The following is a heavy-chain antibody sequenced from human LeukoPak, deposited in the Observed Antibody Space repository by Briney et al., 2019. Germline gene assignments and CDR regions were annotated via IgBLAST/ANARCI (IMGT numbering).Heavy chain of an antibody. CDR1: GFTFSSYE. CDR3: TRNTAYDILTGYYTNSHFDY. V-gene: IGHV3-48*03. CDR2: ISSSGDTF. D-gene: IGHD3-9*01. Sequence: PGVSLRLTCAASGFTFSSYEMNWVRQAQGKGLEWFAHISSSGDTFFYADSMKGRFTISRANAKNSLYLQMNSLSAEDTAVYYFTRNTAYDILTGYYTNSHFDYWGQGTLVTVSS. J-gene: IGHJ4*02.